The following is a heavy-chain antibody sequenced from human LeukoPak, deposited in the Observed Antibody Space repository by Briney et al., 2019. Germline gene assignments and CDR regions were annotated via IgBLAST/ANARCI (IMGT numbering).Heavy chain of an antibody. V-gene: IGHV3-7*01. CDR3: AKTLKDRYYDFWSGYYHYYYYMDV. CDR1: GFTFNSYW. D-gene: IGHD3-3*01. J-gene: IGHJ6*03. CDR2: IKQDGSEK. Sequence: GGSLRLSCAASGFTFNSYWMSWVRQAPGKGLEWVANIKQDGSEKYYVDSVKGRFTISRDNAKNSLYLQMNSLRAEDTAVYYCAKTLKDRYYDFWSGYYHYYYYMDVWGKGTTVTVSS.